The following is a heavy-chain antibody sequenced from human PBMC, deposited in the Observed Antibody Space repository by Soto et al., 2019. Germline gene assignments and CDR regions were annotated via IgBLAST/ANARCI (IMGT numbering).Heavy chain of an antibody. Sequence: EVQLLESGGGLVQPGGSLRLSCAASGFTFSSYAMSWVRQAPGKGLEWVSAISGSGGSTYYADSVKGRFTISRDNSKNTLYLQMNSLRAEDTAVYYCAKLPTYYDFWSGYSQYYFDYWGQGTLVTVSS. D-gene: IGHD3-3*01. J-gene: IGHJ4*02. CDR3: AKLPTYYDFWSGYSQYYFDY. CDR2: ISGSGGST. V-gene: IGHV3-23*01. CDR1: GFTFSSYA.